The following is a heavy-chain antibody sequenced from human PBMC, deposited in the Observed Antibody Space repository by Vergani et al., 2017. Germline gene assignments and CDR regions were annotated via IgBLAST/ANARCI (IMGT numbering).Heavy chain of an antibody. CDR3: ASLGYCSSTSCYKRAYYYYMDV. D-gene: IGHD2-2*02. CDR2: INPSGGST. CDR1: GYTFTTYY. V-gene: IGHV1-46*01. Sequence: QVQLVQSGAEVKKPGASVKVSCKASGYTFTTYYMHWVRQAPGQGLEWMGIINPSGGSTSYAQKFQGRVTMTRDTSTSTVYMQLSSLRSEDTAVYYCASLGYCSSTSCYKRAYYYYMDVWGKGTTVTVSS. J-gene: IGHJ6*03.